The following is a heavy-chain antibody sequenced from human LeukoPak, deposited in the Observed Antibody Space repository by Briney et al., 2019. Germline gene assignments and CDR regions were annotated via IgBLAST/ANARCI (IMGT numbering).Heavy chain of an antibody. CDR3: AKGDPSGWYGLVDY. CDR1: GGTFSSYA. Sequence: SVKVSCKASGGTFSSYAISWVRQAPGQGLEWMGGIIPIFGTATYAQKFQGRVTITADESTSTAYMELSSLRSEDTAVYYCAKGDPSGWYGLVDYWGQGTLVTVSS. CDR2: IIPIFGTA. D-gene: IGHD6-19*01. J-gene: IGHJ4*02. V-gene: IGHV1-69*13.